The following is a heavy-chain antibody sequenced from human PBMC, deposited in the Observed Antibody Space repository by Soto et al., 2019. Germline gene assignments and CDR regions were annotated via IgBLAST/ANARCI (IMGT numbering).Heavy chain of an antibody. CDR2: TNSDGTES. CDR3: AKSLYYYDSSPLDH. V-gene: IGHV3-43D*04. Sequence: PGWSLRLACASAGFDFEDYAMHWVRQRPGKGLEWVSLTNSDGTESYYMDSVKGRFTIARDNAKSTLYLQMDRLRPEDTALYFCAKSLYYYDSSPLDHWGQGTLVTVSS. CDR1: GFDFEDYA. J-gene: IGHJ4*02. D-gene: IGHD3-22*01.